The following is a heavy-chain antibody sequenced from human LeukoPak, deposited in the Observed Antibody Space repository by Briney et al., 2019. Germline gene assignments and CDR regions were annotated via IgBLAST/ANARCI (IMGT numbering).Heavy chain of an antibody. CDR3: ARVDTAMVSFDY. CDR1: GGSISSSSYY. CDR2: IYYSGST. V-gene: IGHV4-39*07. J-gene: IGHJ4*02. Sequence: SETLSLTCTVSGGSISSSSYYWGWIRQPPGKGLEWIGSIYYSGSTYYNPSLKSRVTISVDTSKNKFSLKLSSVTAADTAVYYCARVDTAMVSFDYWGQGTLVTVSS. D-gene: IGHD5-18*01.